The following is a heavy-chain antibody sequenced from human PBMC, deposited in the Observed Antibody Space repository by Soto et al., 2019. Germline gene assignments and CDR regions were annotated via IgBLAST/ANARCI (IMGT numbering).Heavy chain of an antibody. J-gene: IGHJ2*01. CDR2: ISYDGNNK. CDR3: AKDGAYYDSSGYRNWYFDL. D-gene: IGHD3-22*01. CDR1: GFTFSSYG. Sequence: QVQLVESGGGVVQPGRSLRLSCAAFGFTFSSYGMHWVRQAPGKGLEWVAIISYDGNNKYYADSVKGRFTISRDNSKNLLSXQMNSLRAEDTAVYYCAKDGAYYDSSGYRNWYFDLWGRGTLVTVSS. V-gene: IGHV3-30*18.